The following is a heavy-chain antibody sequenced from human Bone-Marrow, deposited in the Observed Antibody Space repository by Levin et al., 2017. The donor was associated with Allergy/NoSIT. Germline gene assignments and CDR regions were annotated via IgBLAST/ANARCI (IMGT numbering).Heavy chain of an antibody. CDR2: LNTDGSST. D-gene: IGHD2/OR15-2a*01. Sequence: PGESLKISCTASGFTFSVYWMHWVRQAPGKGPEWVSRLNTDGSSTTYADSVKGRFTISRDNAKNTLYLQMSSLRAEETAIYYCVRVRYCDSTYCFVPYYYGMDVWGQGTTVTVSS. CDR3: VRVRYCDSTYCFVPYYYGMDV. V-gene: IGHV3-74*01. CDR1: GFTFSVYW. J-gene: IGHJ6*02.